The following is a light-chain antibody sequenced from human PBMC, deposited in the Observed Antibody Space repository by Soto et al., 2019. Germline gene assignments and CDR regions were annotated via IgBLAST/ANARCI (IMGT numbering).Light chain of an antibody. J-gene: IGLJ3*02. V-gene: IGLV1-44*01. CDR2: SNN. CDR3: ATWDDSLNGWV. Sequence: QSVLTHPPSASGTPGQRVTISCSGSSSNIGSNAVSWYQQLPGTAPKVLIYSNNQRPSGVPDRFSGSKSGTSASLAISGLQSEDDADYYCATWDDSLNGWVFGGGTKLTVL. CDR1: SSNIGSNA.